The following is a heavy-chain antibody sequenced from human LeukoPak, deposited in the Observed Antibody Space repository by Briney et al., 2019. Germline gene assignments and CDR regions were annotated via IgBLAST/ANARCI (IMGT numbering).Heavy chain of an antibody. V-gene: IGHV1-2*02. D-gene: IGHD1-26*01. CDR2: INPNSGGT. CDR1: GYTFTGYY. CDR3: ARGYSGSYYKAFDI. J-gene: IGHJ3*02. Sequence: ASVKASCKASGYTFTGYYMHWVRQAPGQGLEWMGWINPNSGGTNYAQKFQGRVTMTRDTSISTAYMELSRLRSDDTAVYYCARGYSGSYYKAFDIWGQGTMVTVSS.